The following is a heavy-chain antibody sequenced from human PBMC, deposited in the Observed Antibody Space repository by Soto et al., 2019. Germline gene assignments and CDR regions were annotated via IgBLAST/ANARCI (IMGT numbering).Heavy chain of an antibody. Sequence: GSLRLSCAASGLTFSTSAMSWVRQAQGKGLEWVSLISASGRSTDYADSVKGRFTISRDNSKSTVYLQMNSLRADDTAVYYCAKDPPSEKLQPDYGMDVWGQGTTVTVSS. CDR3: AKDPPSEKLQPDYGMDV. J-gene: IGHJ6*02. V-gene: IGHV3-23*01. D-gene: IGHD2-15*01. CDR1: GLTFSTSA. CDR2: ISASGRST.